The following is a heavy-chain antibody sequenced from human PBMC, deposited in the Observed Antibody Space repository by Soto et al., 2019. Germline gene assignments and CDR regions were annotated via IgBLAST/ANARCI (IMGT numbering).Heavy chain of an antibody. Sequence: QVQLVESGGGVVQPGRSLRLSCAASGFTFSSYGMHWVRQAPGKGLEWVAVIWYDGSNKYYADSVKGRFTISRDNSKNTLNLQMNSLRAEDTAVYYCARENPDTARGAFDIWGQGTMVTVSS. D-gene: IGHD5-18*01. J-gene: IGHJ3*02. CDR3: ARENPDTARGAFDI. CDR2: IWYDGSNK. CDR1: GFTFSSYG. V-gene: IGHV3-33*01.